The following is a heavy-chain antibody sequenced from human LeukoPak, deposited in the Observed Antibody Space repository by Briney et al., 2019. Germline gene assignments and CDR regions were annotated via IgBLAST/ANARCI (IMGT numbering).Heavy chain of an antibody. Sequence: ASVKVSRKASGYIFTGYYMHWVRQAPGQELEWMGWINPNSGGTKYAQKFQGRVTMTRDTSISTAYMELSRLRSDDTAVYYCARGLLWFGELLFPYNWFDPWGQGTLVTVSS. CDR2: INPNSGGT. D-gene: IGHD3-10*01. CDR3: ARGLLWFGELLFPYNWFDP. CDR1: GYIFTGYY. V-gene: IGHV1-2*02. J-gene: IGHJ5*02.